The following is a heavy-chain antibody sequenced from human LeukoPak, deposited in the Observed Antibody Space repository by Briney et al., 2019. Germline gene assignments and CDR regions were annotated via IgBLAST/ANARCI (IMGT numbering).Heavy chain of an antibody. CDR3: ASPDSSGYYYDY. CDR2: FNPNSGGT. V-gene: IGHV1-2*02. CDR1: GYTFTGYY. J-gene: IGHJ4*02. D-gene: IGHD3-22*01. Sequence: ASGKVSCKASGYTFTGYYMHWVRQAPGQGHGWMGGFNPNSGGTNYAQKFEGRVTMTRDTTISTAYMELSRLRSDDTDVYDWASPDSSGYYYDYWGQGTLVTVSS.